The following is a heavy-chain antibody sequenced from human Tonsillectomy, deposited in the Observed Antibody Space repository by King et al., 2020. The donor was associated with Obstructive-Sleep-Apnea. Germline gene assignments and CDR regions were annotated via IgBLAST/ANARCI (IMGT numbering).Heavy chain of an antibody. Sequence: LQLQESGPGLVKPSETLSLTCTVSGGSISNYYWNWIRQPPGKGLEWFGYIFYSGRTNYNPSLKIRGTISVDTSNTQFSLKLSSVTAADTAVYYCARLQGTEYSATYWYFDLWGRGTLVTVSS. CDR2: IFYSGRT. J-gene: IGHJ2*01. CDR3: ARLQGTEYSATYWYFDL. D-gene: IGHD5-18*01. V-gene: IGHV4-59*08. CDR1: GGSISNYY.